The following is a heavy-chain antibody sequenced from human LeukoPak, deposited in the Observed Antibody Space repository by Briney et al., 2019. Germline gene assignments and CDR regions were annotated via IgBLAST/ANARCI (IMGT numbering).Heavy chain of an antibody. J-gene: IGHJ4*02. CDR3: ARPGVLRYFGY. Sequence: SETLSLTCSVSGDSITGYYWGWIRQPPGKGLEWIGNIYYTGNTYYNSSLKSRVTISVDTSKNQFSLKLSSVTAADTAVYYCARPGVLRYFGYWGQGTLVTVSS. D-gene: IGHD3-9*01. CDR1: GDSITGYY. V-gene: IGHV4-39*07. CDR2: IYYTGNT.